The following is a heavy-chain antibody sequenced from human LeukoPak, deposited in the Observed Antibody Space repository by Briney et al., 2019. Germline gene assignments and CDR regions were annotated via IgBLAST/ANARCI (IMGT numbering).Heavy chain of an antibody. CDR2: ISSSSSTI. J-gene: IGHJ5*02. D-gene: IGHD3-10*01. CDR3: AKDLMRDRWFGES. Sequence: PGGSLRLSCAASGFTFSDYYMSWIRQAPGKGLEWVSYISSSSSTIYYADSVKGRFTISRDNAKNSLYLQMNSLRAEDTAVYYCAKDLMRDRWFGESWGQGTLVTVSS. CDR1: GFTFSDYY. V-gene: IGHV3-11*04.